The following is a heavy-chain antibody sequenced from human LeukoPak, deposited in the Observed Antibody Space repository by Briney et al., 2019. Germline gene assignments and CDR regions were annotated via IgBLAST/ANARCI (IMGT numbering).Heavy chain of an antibody. J-gene: IGHJ4*02. CDR3: ARDRSSVTAWVDY. CDR1: GFTFSSYE. CDR2: ISGSGTTI. V-gene: IGHV3-48*03. Sequence: PGGSLRLSCAASGFTFSSYEMNWVRQAPGKGLAGVSYISGSGTTIYYADSVKGRFTISRDNAKNSLYLQMNSLRAEDTAVYFCARDRSSVTAWVDYWGQGTLVTVSS. D-gene: IGHD2-21*02.